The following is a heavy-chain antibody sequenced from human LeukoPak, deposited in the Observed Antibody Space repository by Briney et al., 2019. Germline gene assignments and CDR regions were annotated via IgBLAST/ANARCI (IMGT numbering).Heavy chain of an antibody. D-gene: IGHD3-22*01. CDR2: INTGNGNT. V-gene: IGHV1-3*04. CDR1: GYTFTSHG. CDR3: ARVPLSDSSGHYYPH. Sequence: ASVKVSCKASGYTFTSHGISWVRQAPRQSLEWMGWINTGNGNTKSSQKFQDRVALTRDTSASTAYMELNSLSSEDTAVYYCARVPLSDSSGHYYPHWGQGTPVTVSS. J-gene: IGHJ1*01.